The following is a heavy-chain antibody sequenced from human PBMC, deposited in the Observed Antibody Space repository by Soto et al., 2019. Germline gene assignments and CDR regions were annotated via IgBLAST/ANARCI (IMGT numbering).Heavy chain of an antibody. D-gene: IGHD4-17*01. Sequence: GGSLRLSCAASGFTFGSYWMHWVRQAPGKGLVWVSRINSDSDTTYYAESVRGQFTISRDNSINALYLHMRSLRPEDTAVYYCAHPRGYGVFDAVDIWGQGTMVTVSS. CDR3: AHPRGYGVFDAVDI. CDR1: GFTFGSYW. V-gene: IGHV3-74*01. CDR2: INSDSDTT. J-gene: IGHJ3*02.